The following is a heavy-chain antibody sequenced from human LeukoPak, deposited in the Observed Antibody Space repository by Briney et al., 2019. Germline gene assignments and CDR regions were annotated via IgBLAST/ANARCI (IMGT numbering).Heavy chain of an antibody. CDR3: ARDKGFCGSDRCYAPYYFDT. Sequence: PSETLSLTCTVSGGSISSVDFYWSWIRQHPGKGLEWIGYIYNSGTTTYNPSLKSRVNISVDTSKNQFSLRLSSVTAADTAVYYCARDKGFCGSDRCYAPYYFDTWGQGTLVTVSS. D-gene: IGHD2-2*01. CDR1: GGSISSVDFY. CDR2: IYNSGTT. V-gene: IGHV4-31*03. J-gene: IGHJ4*02.